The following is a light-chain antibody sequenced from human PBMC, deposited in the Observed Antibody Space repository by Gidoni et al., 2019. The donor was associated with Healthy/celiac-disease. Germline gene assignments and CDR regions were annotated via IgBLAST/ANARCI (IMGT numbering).Light chain of an antibody. V-gene: IGKV3-15*01. Sequence: EIVMTQSPATLSVSPGERATLSCRARQSVSSNLAWYQQKPGQAPRLLIYGASTRATGIPARFSGSGSGTEFTLTISSLQSEDFAAYYCQQYNNWPLFGQGTKVEIK. CDR1: QSVSSN. J-gene: IGKJ1*01. CDR2: GAS. CDR3: QQYNNWPL.